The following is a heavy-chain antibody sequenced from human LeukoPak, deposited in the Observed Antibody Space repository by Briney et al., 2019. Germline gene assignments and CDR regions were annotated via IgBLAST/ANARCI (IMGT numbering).Heavy chain of an antibody. V-gene: IGHV3-21*01. Sequence: GGSLRLSCVASGFTFSSYSMNWVRQGPGKGLEWVSSISSSSSYIYYADSVKGRFTISRDKAKNSLYLQMNSLRAEDTAVYYCARDRNGSGSHYWGQGTLVTVSS. J-gene: IGHJ4*02. D-gene: IGHD3-10*01. CDR2: ISSSSSYI. CDR1: GFTFSSYS. CDR3: ARDRNGSGSHY.